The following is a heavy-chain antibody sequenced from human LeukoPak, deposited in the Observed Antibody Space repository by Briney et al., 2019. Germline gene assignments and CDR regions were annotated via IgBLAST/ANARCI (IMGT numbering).Heavy chain of an antibody. CDR2: ISSSSSTI. CDR3: ARAVGYYFDY. Sequence: GGSLRLSCAASGFSSSDYYMSWIRQPPGKGLEWVSYISSSSSTIYCADSVKGRFTISRDNAKNSLYLQMNSLRAEDTAVYYCARAVGYYFDYWGQGTLVTVSS. V-gene: IGHV3-11*04. J-gene: IGHJ4*02. CDR1: GFSSSDYY.